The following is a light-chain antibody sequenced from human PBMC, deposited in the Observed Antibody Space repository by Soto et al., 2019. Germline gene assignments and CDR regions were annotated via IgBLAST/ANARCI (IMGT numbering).Light chain of an antibody. CDR1: SGYSNYK. CDR2: VGTGGIVG. Sequence: QLVLTQPPSASASLGASVTLTCTLSSGYSNYKVDWYQQRPGKGPRFVMRVGTGGIVGSKGDGIPDRFSVLGSGLNRYLTINNIQEEDESDYYCGADHGGGSNFVYVFGTGTKVNVL. J-gene: IGLJ1*01. V-gene: IGLV9-49*01. CDR3: GADHGGGSNFVYV.